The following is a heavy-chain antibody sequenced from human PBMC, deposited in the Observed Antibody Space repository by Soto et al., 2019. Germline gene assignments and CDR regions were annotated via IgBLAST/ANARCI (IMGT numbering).Heavy chain of an antibody. CDR1: GASISSGGYY. Sequence: QVQLQESGPGLVKPSQTLSLTCTVSGASISSGGYYWSWIRQRPGQGLEWIGYIYYSGSTYHNPSLKSRVTISVDTSENQFSLKLSSVTAADTAVYYCARWDAAATAYYFDYWGQGSLVTVSS. CDR3: ARWDAAATAYYFDY. CDR2: IYYSGST. V-gene: IGHV4-31*03. J-gene: IGHJ4*02. D-gene: IGHD6-13*01.